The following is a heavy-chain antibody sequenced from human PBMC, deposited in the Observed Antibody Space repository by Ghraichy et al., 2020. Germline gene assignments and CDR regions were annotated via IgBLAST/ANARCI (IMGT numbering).Heavy chain of an antibody. CDR2: INHSGST. D-gene: IGHD3-10*01. CDR1: GGSFSGYY. V-gene: IGHV4-34*01. CDR3: ARDETNGSGSYYNVSQYYYYYYMDV. Sequence: SETLSLTCAVYGGSFSGYYWSWIRQPPGKGLEWIGEINHSGSTNYNPSLKSRVTISVDTSKNQFSLKLSSVTAADTAVYYCARDETNGSGSYYNVSQYYYYYYMDVWGKGTTVTVAS. J-gene: IGHJ6*03.